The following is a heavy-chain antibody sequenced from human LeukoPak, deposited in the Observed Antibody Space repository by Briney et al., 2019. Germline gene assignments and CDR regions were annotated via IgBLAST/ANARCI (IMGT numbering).Heavy chain of an antibody. CDR3: AKGDNYYDSSGYYFYYFNN. CDR1: GFTFSSYA. V-gene: IGHV3-23*01. J-gene: IGHJ4*02. CDR2: ITSSGGST. Sequence: GGSLRLSCAASGFTFSSYAMSWVRQAPGKGLEWVSTITSSGGSTYYADSVKGRFTISRDNSKNTVYLQMNSLRAEDTAVYYCAKGDNYYDSSGYYFYYFNNWGQGTLVTVSS. D-gene: IGHD3-22*01.